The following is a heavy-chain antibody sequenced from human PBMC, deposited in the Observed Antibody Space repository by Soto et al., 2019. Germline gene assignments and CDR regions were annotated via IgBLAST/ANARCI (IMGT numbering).Heavy chain of an antibody. CDR2: INAGNGNT. J-gene: IGHJ4*02. Sequence: QVQLVQSGAEEKKPGASVKVSCKASGYTFTSYAMHWVRQAPGQRLEWMGWINAGNGNTKHSQKFQGRVTITRDTSASTAYMELSSLRSEDTAVYYCARDVSIAAALYDYWGQGTLVTVSS. D-gene: IGHD6-13*01. CDR3: ARDVSIAAALYDY. V-gene: IGHV1-3*05. CDR1: GYTFTSYA.